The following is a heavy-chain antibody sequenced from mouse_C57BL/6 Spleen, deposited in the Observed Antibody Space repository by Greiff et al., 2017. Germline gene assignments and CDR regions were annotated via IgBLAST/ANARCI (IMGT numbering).Heavy chain of an antibody. Sequence: QVQLQQSGPGLVQPSQSLSITCTVSGFSLTSYGVHWVRQSPGKGLAWLGVIWRGGSTDYNAAFMSRLSITKDNSKSQVFFKMNSLQADYTAIYYCAKCYYSDYAMDYWGQGTSVTVSS. CDR3: AKCYYSDYAMDY. CDR2: IWRGGST. CDR1: GFSLTSYG. V-gene: IGHV2-5*01. D-gene: IGHD2-12*01. J-gene: IGHJ4*01.